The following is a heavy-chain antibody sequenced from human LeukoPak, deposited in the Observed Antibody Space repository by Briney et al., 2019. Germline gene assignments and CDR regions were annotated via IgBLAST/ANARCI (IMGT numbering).Heavy chain of an antibody. CDR3: ARHRRRGYSYGLDY. Sequence: SETLSLTCAVSGGSISSSNWWSWVRQPPGKGLEWIGEIYHSGSTNYNPSLKSRVTISVDKSKNQFSLKLSSVTAADTAVYYCARHRRRGYSYGLDYWGQGTLVTVSS. J-gene: IGHJ4*02. CDR2: IYHSGST. D-gene: IGHD5-18*01. CDR1: GGSISSSNW. V-gene: IGHV4-4*02.